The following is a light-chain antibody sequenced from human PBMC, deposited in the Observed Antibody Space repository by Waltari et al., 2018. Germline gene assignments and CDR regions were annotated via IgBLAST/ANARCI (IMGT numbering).Light chain of an antibody. Sequence: QSVLTQPPSASGTPGQRVSISCSGTNSNIGINYVYWYQQLPGTTPKLLIYRNDQRPSGVPDRFSGSKSGTSASLVISGLRSEDEADYYCAVWDDSLSVVFGGGTKVTVL. V-gene: IGLV1-47*01. CDR1: NSNIGINY. CDR3: AVWDDSLSVV. CDR2: RND. J-gene: IGLJ3*02.